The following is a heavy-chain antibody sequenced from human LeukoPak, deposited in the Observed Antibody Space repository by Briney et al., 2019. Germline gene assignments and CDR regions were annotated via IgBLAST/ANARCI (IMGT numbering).Heavy chain of an antibody. D-gene: IGHD6-19*01. J-gene: IGHJ4*02. CDR2: INGYNGNT. CDR1: GYTFTRNG. Sequence: GASVKVSCKASGYTFTRNGISWVRQAPGQGLEWMGWINGYNGNTKYAQKLQGRVTMTTDTSTTTAYMELRSLRSDDTAVYYCAREGWGTYSSGPYYFDYWGQGTLTTVSS. CDR3: AREGWGTYSSGPYYFDY. V-gene: IGHV1-18*04.